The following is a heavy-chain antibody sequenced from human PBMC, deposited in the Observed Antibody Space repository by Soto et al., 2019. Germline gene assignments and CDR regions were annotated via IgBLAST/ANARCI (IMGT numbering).Heavy chain of an antibody. Sequence: QSGGSLRLSCAASGFTVSSNYMSWVRQAPGKGLEWVSVIYSGGSTYYADSVKGRFTISRDNSKNTLYLQMNSLRAEDTAVYYCARSLTPLPDYWGQGTLVTVSS. CDR2: IYSGGST. V-gene: IGHV3-53*01. J-gene: IGHJ4*02. CDR3: ARSLTPLPDY. D-gene: IGHD7-27*01. CDR1: GFTVSSNY.